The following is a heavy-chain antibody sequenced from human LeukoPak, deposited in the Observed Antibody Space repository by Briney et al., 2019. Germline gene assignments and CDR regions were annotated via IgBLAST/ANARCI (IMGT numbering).Heavy chain of an antibody. CDR1: GFTFSSYE. CDR2: ISSSGSTI. V-gene: IGHV3-48*03. Sequence: PGGSLRLSCAASGFTFSSYEMNWVRQAPGKGLEWVSYISSSGSTIYYADSVKGRFTISRDNAKNSLYLQMNSLRAEDTAVYYCARLVSYYYDSSGDAQGVYYYMDVWGKGTTVTISS. CDR3: ARLVSYYYDSSGDAQGVYYYMDV. D-gene: IGHD3-22*01. J-gene: IGHJ6*03.